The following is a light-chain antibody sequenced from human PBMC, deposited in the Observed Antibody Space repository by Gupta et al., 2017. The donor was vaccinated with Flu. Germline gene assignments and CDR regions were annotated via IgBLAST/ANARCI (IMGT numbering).Light chain of an antibody. V-gene: IGKV1-5*03. Sequence: IQMTQSPSTLSASVGDRVTITCRASQSISSWLAWYQQKPGKAPKRLIYKASSLESGVPSRFSGSGSGTEVTLTISSLQPDDFATYYCQQYNSYSGTFGQGTKVEIK. CDR2: KAS. CDR1: QSISSW. J-gene: IGKJ1*01. CDR3: QQYNSYSGT.